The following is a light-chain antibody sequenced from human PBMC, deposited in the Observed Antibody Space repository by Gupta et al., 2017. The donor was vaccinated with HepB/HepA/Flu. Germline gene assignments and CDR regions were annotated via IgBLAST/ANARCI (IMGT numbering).Light chain of an antibody. CDR1: QSVSNY. CDR3: QQRSNWPT. J-gene: IGKJ4*01. CDR2: DAS. Sequence: EIVLTQSPATLSLSPGERATLSCRASQSVSNYLGWYQQKPGQAPRLLISDASNRATGIPARFSGSGSGTDFTLTISSLEPEDFAVYYCQQRSNWPTFGGGTKVEIK. V-gene: IGKV3-11*01.